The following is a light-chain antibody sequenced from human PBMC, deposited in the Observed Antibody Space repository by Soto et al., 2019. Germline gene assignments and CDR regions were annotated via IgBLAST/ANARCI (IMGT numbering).Light chain of an antibody. Sequence: DIVMTQSPDSLAVSLGERATINCKSSQSVLYSSDNKNYLAWYQQKPGQPHKLLVYWASTRESGVPDRFSGSGSGTDFTLTISSLQAEDVAVYYCQQYYSVPFSFGPGTKVDIK. CDR3: QQYYSVPFS. CDR1: QSVLYSSDNKNY. J-gene: IGKJ3*01. CDR2: WAS. V-gene: IGKV4-1*01.